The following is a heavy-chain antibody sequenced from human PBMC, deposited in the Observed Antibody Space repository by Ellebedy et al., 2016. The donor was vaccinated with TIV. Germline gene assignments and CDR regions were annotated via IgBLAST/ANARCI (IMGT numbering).Heavy chain of an antibody. CDR1: GFIFSDYY. Sequence: GESLKISXAASGFIFSDYYMNWVRQAPGKGLEWVSSISANGVNTYDADSVKGRFTISRDNSKNTLYLQMNGLRAEDTAIYYCAKGKGYSDAFDSWGQGTMVTVSS. J-gene: IGHJ3*01. V-gene: IGHV3-23*01. CDR3: AKGKGYSDAFDS. CDR2: ISANGVNT. D-gene: IGHD5-18*01.